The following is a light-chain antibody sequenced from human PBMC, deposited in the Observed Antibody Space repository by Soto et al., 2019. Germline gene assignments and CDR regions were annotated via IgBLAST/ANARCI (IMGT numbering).Light chain of an antibody. Sequence: DVQMTQSPSSLSASVGDIVTITCRASQTINSYLNWYQQKPGKAPKLLIYAASSLKSGVPSMFSGSGSGTDFTLTISNLQPEDFATYYCQQSYSTFKTFGQGTKVDIK. CDR2: AAS. CDR1: QTINSY. V-gene: IGKV1-39*01. J-gene: IGKJ1*01. CDR3: QQSYSTFKT.